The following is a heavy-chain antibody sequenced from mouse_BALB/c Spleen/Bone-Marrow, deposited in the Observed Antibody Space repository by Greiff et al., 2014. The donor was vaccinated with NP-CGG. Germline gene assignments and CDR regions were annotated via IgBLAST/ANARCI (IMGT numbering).Heavy chain of an antibody. CDR2: IWGGGST. J-gene: IGHJ1*01. CDR3: AGVVATDWYFDV. D-gene: IGHD1-1*01. Sequence: VKVVESGPGLVAPSQSLSITCTVSGFSLSRYSVHWVRQPPGKGLEWLGMIWGGGSTDYNSALKSILSISKDNSKSQVFLKMNSLQTDDTAMYYCAGVVATDWYFDVWGAGTTVTVSS. V-gene: IGHV2-6-4*01. CDR1: GFSLSRYS.